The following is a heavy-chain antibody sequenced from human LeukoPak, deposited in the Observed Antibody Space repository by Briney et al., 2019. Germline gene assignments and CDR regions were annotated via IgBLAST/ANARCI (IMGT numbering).Heavy chain of an antibody. J-gene: IGHJ2*01. D-gene: IGHD3-9*01. Sequence: GGSLRLSCAASGFTFSSYAMHWVRQAPGKGLEWVANIKQDGSEKYYVDSVKGRFTISRDNAKNSLYLQMNSLRAEDTAVYYCARDNLPTPHYDILTGPAGDPPPVNWYFDLWGRGTLVTVSS. CDR3: ARDNLPTPHYDILTGPAGDPPPVNWYFDL. CDR1: GFTFSSYA. V-gene: IGHV3-7*01. CDR2: IKQDGSEK.